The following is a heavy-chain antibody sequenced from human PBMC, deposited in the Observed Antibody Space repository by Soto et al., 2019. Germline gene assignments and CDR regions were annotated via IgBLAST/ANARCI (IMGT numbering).Heavy chain of an antibody. CDR2: ISAYNGNT. V-gene: IGHV1-18*01. CDR3: ARDSYPGVVVPAAIRPYYGMDV. D-gene: IGHD2-2*01. J-gene: IGHJ6*02. Sequence: ASVKVSCKDSGYTCTTYGISWVRQAPGQGLERMGWISAYNGNTNYAQKFQGWVTMTRDTSISTAYMELSRLRSDDTAVYYCARDSYPGVVVPAAIRPYYGMDVWGQGTTVTVAS. CDR1: GYTCTTYG.